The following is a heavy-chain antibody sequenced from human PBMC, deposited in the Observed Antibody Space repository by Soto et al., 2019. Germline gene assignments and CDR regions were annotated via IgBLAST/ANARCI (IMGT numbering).Heavy chain of an antibody. Sequence: ASVKVSCKASGFSLTGYYFHWIRAAPGQGLEWLGWINPNTGGTTYAQKFQGRVTMTRDTSISTAYMELSRLRSDDTAVYYCARRNYYDSSGPMGFQHWGQGTLVTVSS. CDR2: INPNTGGT. CDR1: GFSLTGYY. CDR3: ARRNYYDSSGPMGFQH. J-gene: IGHJ1*01. D-gene: IGHD3-22*01. V-gene: IGHV1-2*02.